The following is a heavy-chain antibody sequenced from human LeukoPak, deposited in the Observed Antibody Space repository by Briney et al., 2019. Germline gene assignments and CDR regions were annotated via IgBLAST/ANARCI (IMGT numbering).Heavy chain of an antibody. CDR2: IWYDGSNK. Sequence: GRSLRLSCAASGFTFSSYGMHWVRQAPGKGLEWVAVIWYDGSNKYYADSVKGRFTISRDNSKNTLYLQMNSLRAKDTAVYYCARDRGYSTFDFWGQGTLVTVSS. CDR1: GFTFSSYG. V-gene: IGHV3-33*01. J-gene: IGHJ4*02. CDR3: ARDRGYSTFDF. D-gene: IGHD4-23*01.